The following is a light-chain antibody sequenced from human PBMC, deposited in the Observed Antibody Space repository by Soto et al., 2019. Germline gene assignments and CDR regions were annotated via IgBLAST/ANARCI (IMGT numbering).Light chain of an antibody. J-gene: IGLJ3*02. V-gene: IGLV1-51*02. CDR1: SSNIGNDY. CDR2: AND. CDR3: GTWDSSLSAWV. Sequence: QAVVTQPPSVSAAPGQTVTISCSGSSSNIGNDYVSWYQQLPGTAPKLLISANDKRPSGIPDRFSGSKSGTSATLGITGLQTGDEADYYCGTWDSSLSAWVFGGGTKLTVL.